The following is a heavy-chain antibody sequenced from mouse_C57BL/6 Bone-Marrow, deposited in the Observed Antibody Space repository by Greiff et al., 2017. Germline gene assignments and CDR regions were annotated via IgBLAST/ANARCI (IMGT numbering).Heavy chain of an antibody. CDR1: GYTFTSYD. CDR3: ARPYDYDGWYFDV. Sequence: QVQLQQSGPELVKPGASVKLSCKASGYTFTSYDINWVKQRPGQGLEWIGWIYPRDGSTKYNEKFKGKATLTVDTSSSTAYMELHSLTSEDSAVYFCARPYDYDGWYFDVWGTGTTVTVSS. CDR2: IYPRDGST. J-gene: IGHJ1*03. V-gene: IGHV1-85*01. D-gene: IGHD2-4*01.